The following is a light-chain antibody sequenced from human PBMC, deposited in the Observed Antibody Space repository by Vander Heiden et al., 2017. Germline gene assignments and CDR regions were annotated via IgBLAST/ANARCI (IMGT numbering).Light chain of an antibody. Sequence: EIVITQSPATLSVSPGERATLSCRASQSVHINIAWYQQRPGQTPRLLIYAASARANGVPDRFSGSGSGTDFTLTISSLQSEDFAVYYWQQYNEWPPLYTFGQGTKLEIK. CDR1: QSVHIN. J-gene: IGKJ2*01. CDR3: QQYNEWPPLYT. CDR2: AAS. V-gene: IGKV3-15*01.